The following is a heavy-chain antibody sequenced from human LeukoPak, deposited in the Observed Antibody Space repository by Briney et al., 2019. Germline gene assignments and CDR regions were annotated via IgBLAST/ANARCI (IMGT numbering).Heavy chain of an antibody. CDR2: IKTKTDGGAI. CDR3: STVRTY. V-gene: IGHV3-15*01. J-gene: IGHJ4*02. Sequence: PGGSLRLSCAASGFTFTNAWMNWVRQTPGKGLEWVGCIKTKTDGGAIDYAAPVKGRFTISRDDSKNMLYLQMNSLKTEDTGVYYCSTVRTYWGQGTLVTVSS. CDR1: GFTFTNAW.